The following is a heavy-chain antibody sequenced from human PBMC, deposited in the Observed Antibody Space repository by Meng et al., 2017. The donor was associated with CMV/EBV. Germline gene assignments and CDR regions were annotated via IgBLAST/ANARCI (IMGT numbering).Heavy chain of an antibody. D-gene: IGHD6-13*01. V-gene: IGHV1-2*02. J-gene: IGHJ4*02. CDR2: INPNSGGP. CDR3: ARVLRQQLVPGYFDY. CDR1: GYTFTGYY. Sequence: SVKVSCKASGYTFTGYYMHWVRQAPGQGLEWMGWINPNSGGPNYAQKFQGRVTMTRDTSISTAYMELSRLRSDDTAVYYCARVLRQQLVPGYFDYWGQGTLVTVSS.